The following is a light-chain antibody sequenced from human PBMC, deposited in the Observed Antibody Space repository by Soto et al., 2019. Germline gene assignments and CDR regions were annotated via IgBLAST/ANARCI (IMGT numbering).Light chain of an antibody. V-gene: IGKV1-27*01. CDR3: QKYDSAPHT. CDR2: ATS. Sequence: DIQMTQSPSSLSASVRDRVSISCRASQSISNYLAWYQQKPGKVPKLLIYATSTLQSGVPSRFSGSGSGTDFTLTISSLQPEDVATYYCQKYDSAPHTFGQGTKLEIK. J-gene: IGKJ2*01. CDR1: QSISNY.